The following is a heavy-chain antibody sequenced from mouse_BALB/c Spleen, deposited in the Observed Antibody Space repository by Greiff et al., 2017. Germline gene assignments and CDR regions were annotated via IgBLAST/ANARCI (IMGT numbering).Heavy chain of an antibody. V-gene: IGHV5-6-3*01. CDR1: GFTFSSYG. Sequence: EVQGVESGGGLVQPGGSLKLSCAASGFTFSSYGMSWVRQTPDKRLELVATINSNGGSTYYPDSVKGRFTISRDNAKNTLYLQMSSLKSEDTAMYYCARERYYGSSYDAMDYWGQGTSVTVSS. CDR3: ARERYYGSSYDAMDY. J-gene: IGHJ4*01. D-gene: IGHD1-1*01. CDR2: INSNGGST.